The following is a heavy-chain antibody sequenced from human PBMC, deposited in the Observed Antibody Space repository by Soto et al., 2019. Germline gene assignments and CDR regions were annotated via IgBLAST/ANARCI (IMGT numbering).Heavy chain of an antibody. D-gene: IGHD4-17*01. CDR2: ISYDGSNK. Sequence: QVQLVESGGGVVQPGRSLRLSCAASGFTFSSYGMHWVRQAPGKGLEWVAVISYDGSNKYYADSVKGRFTISRDNSKNTLYLQMHSLRAEDTAVYYCAKASIDDYHFDYWGQGTLVTVSS. CDR1: GFTFSSYG. CDR3: AKASIDDYHFDY. J-gene: IGHJ4*02. V-gene: IGHV3-30*18.